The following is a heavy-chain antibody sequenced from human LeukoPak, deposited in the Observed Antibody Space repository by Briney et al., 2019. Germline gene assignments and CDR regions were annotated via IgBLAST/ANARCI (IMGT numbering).Heavy chain of an antibody. CDR3: ARDSERWLQSGPGGY. J-gene: IGHJ4*02. CDR2: ISSSSSYI. Sequence: PGGSLRLSCAASGFTFSSYSMNWVRQAPGKGLEWVSSISSSSSYIYYADSVKGRFTISRDDAKNSLYLQMNSLRAEDTAVYYCARDSERWLQSGPGGYWGQGTLVTVSS. CDR1: GFTFSSYS. V-gene: IGHV3-21*01. D-gene: IGHD5-24*01.